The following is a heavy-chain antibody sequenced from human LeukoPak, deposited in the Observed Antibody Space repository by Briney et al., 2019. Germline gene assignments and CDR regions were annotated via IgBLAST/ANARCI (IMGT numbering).Heavy chain of an antibody. D-gene: IGHD3-10*01. V-gene: IGHV3-7*01. CDR3: ARDPLTFNGWFD. J-gene: IGHJ4*02. Sequence: SGGSLRLSCAASGFTFKIHWMSWLRQAPGKGLEWVANMNEDGSKRYYVDPVKGRFTISRDNANNLLYLQMNSLRVEDTAVYYCARDPLTFNGWFDWGLGALVTVSS. CDR2: MNEDGSKR. CDR1: GFTFKIHW.